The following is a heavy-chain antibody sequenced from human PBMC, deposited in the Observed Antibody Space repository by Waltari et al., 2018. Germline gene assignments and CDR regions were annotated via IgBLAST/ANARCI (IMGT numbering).Heavy chain of an antibody. CDR3: ARDKGQWLPLGYYYYGMDV. D-gene: IGHD6-19*01. CDR1: GFTVSSNY. V-gene: IGHV3-53*01. J-gene: IGHJ6*02. CDR2: IYSGGST. Sequence: EVQLVESGGGLIQPGGSLRLSCAASGFTVSSNYMSWVRQAPGKGLEWVSFIYSGGSTNDADSVKGRFTISRSNSKNTLYLQMNSLRAEDTAVYYCARDKGQWLPLGYYYYGMDVWGQGTTVTVSS.